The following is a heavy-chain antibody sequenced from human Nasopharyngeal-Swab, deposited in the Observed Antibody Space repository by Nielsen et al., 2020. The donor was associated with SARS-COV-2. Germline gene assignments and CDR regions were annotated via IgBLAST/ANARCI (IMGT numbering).Heavy chain of an antibody. V-gene: IGHV3-73*01. D-gene: IGHD1-26*01. J-gene: IGHJ3*02. CDR1: GFSFSVSS. CDR2: IRSEVNSYAT. CDR3: ARVNPVSGSYYDAIDI. Sequence: GESLKISCAASGFSFSVSSLNWVRQASGKGLEWVGRIRSEVNSYATTYGVSVKGRFTISRDDSKNTAYLQMTSLKTEDTALYYCARVNPVSGSYYDAIDIWGQGAMVTVSS.